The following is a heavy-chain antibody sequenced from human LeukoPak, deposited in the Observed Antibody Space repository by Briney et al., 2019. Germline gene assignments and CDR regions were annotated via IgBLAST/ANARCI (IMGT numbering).Heavy chain of an antibody. CDR3: ARGSQATYYDILTGYYGGYYFDY. CDR2: ISSSGSTI. J-gene: IGHJ4*02. D-gene: IGHD3-9*01. V-gene: IGHV3-11*01. CDR1: GFTFSDYY. Sequence: GGSLRLSCAASGFTFSDYYMSWIRQAPGKGLEWVSYISSSGSTIYYADSVKGRFTISRDNTKNSLYLQMNSLRAEDTAVYYCARGSQATYYDILTGYYGGYYFDYWGQGTLVTVSS.